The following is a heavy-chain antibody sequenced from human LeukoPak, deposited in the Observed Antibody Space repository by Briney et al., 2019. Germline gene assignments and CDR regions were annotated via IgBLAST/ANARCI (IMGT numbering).Heavy chain of an antibody. CDR3: TKSDGSRLIRI. CDR2: IYFSGTT. J-gene: IGHJ3*02. V-gene: IGHV4-39*01. D-gene: IGHD3-22*01. Sequence: SQTLSLTSSVSGGSISSSSYCWGWIRQPPGKGLEWIGSIYFSGTTYYNPSLKTRVTISVDTSKNQFSLKLSSLTAADTAVYYCTKSDGSRLIRICGRGTMVTVSS. CDR1: GGSISSSSYC.